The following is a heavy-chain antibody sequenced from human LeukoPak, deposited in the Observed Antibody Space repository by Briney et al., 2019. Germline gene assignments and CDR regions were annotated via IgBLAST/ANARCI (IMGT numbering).Heavy chain of an antibody. CDR2: ISAYNGNT. Sequence: ASVKVSCKASGYTFTSYGISWVRQAPGQGLEWIGWISAYNGNTNYAQKLQGRVTMTTDTSTSTAYMELRSLRSDDTAVYYCARDHSIAARLRGDAFDIWGQGTMVTVSS. J-gene: IGHJ3*02. D-gene: IGHD6-6*01. CDR3: ARDHSIAARLRGDAFDI. CDR1: GYTFTSYG. V-gene: IGHV1-18*01.